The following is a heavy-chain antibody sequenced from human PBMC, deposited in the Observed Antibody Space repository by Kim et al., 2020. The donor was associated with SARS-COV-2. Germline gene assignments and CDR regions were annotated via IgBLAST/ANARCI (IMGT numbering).Heavy chain of an antibody. V-gene: IGHV3-23*01. Sequence: GGSLRLSCAASGFTFSSYAMSWVRQAPGKGLEWVSAISGSGGSTYYADSVKGRFTISRDNSKNTLYLQMNSLRAEDTAVYYCAKDREWLVVPAAPSNYFQHWGQGTLVSVSS. CDR2: ISGSGGST. CDR1: GFTFSSYA. D-gene: IGHD2-2*01. CDR3: AKDREWLVVPAAPSNYFQH. J-gene: IGHJ1*01.